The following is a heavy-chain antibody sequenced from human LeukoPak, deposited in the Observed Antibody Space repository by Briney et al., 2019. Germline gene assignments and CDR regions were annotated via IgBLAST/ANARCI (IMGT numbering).Heavy chain of an antibody. CDR3: AKDGYDSSGYSLDY. V-gene: IGHV3-23*01. CDR1: GFTFSSYS. J-gene: IGHJ4*02. Sequence: GGSLRLSCAASGFTFSSYSMNWVRQAPGKGLEWVSAISGSGGSTYYADSVKGRFTISRDNSKNTLYLQMNSLRAEDTAVYYCAKDGYDSSGYSLDYWGQGTLVTVSS. CDR2: ISGSGGST. D-gene: IGHD3-22*01.